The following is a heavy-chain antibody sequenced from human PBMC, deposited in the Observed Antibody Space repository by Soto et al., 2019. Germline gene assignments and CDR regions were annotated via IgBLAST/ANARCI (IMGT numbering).Heavy chain of an antibody. CDR3: ARDLEDFWSGYYTLVRGSYFDY. D-gene: IGHD3-3*01. CDR2: INGGDDSE. CDR1: GFTFRSSP. V-gene: IGHV3-23*01. J-gene: IGHJ4*02. Sequence: GGSLRLSCAVSGFTFRSSPMSWVRRAPGKGLEWVSGINGGDDSEHYVDSVRGRFTIIRDNSKNLLLLQMNSLRPEDTGVYYCARDLEDFWSGYYTLVRGSYFDYWGRGTLVTVSS.